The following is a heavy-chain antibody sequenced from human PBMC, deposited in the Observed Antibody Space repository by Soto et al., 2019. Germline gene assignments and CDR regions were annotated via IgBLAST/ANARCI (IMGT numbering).Heavy chain of an antibody. Sequence: GGSLRLSCAASGFTFSSYDMHWVRQATGKGLEWVSAIGTAGDTYYPGSVKGRFTISRENAKNSLYLQMNSLRAEDTAVYYCARVLHLGYCTNGVCSEYGMDVWGQGTTVTVSS. D-gene: IGHD2-8*01. J-gene: IGHJ6*02. V-gene: IGHV3-13*01. CDR3: ARVLHLGYCTNGVCSEYGMDV. CDR1: GFTFSSYD. CDR2: IGTAGDT.